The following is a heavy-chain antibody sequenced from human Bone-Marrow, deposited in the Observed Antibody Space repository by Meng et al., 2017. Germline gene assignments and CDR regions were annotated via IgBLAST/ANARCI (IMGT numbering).Heavy chain of an antibody. CDR3: ARGGEWELLNFDY. Sequence: QVLLQESGPGLVKPSGTLSLTCAVSGGSISSRNWWSWVRQPPGKGLEWMGKIYHSGITIYNPSLKSRVTMSVDNSKNQFSLKLNSVTAADTAVYYCARGGEWELLNFDYWGQGTLVTVSS. J-gene: IGHJ4*02. V-gene: IGHV4-4*02. CDR2: IYHSGIT. CDR1: GGSISSRNW. D-gene: IGHD1-26*01.